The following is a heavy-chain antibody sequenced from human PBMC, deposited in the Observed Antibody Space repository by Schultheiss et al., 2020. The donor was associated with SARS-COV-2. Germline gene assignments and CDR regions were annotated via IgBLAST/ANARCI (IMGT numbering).Heavy chain of an antibody. CDR1: GGSFSGYY. V-gene: IGHV4-34*01. Sequence: SETLSLICAVYGGSFSGYYWSWIRQPPGKGLEWIGEINHSGSTNYNPSLKSRVTISVDTSKNQFSLKLSSVTAADTAVYYCASRDYYYDSSGYYYPFDYWGQGTLVTVSS. J-gene: IGHJ4*02. CDR2: INHSGST. D-gene: IGHD3-22*01. CDR3: ASRDYYYDSSGYYYPFDY.